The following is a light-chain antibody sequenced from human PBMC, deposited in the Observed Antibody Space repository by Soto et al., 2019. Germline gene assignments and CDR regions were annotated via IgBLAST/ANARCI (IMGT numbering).Light chain of an antibody. CDR3: SSDAGNYNYV. CDR2: EVT. V-gene: IGLV2-8*01. CDR1: SSGVGGYDH. J-gene: IGLJ1*01. Sequence: QSVLTQPPSASGSPGQSVTIPCTGTSSGVGGYDHVSWYQQHPGKAPKLMIYEVTKRPAGVPDRFSGSKSGNTASLTVSGLQAEDEADYYCSSDAGNYNYVFGTGTKLTVL.